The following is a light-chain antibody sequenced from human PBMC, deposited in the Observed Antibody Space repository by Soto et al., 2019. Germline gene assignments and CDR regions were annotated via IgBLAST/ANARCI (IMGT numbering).Light chain of an antibody. J-gene: IGLJ2*01. V-gene: IGLV1-47*01. CDR3: AAWDDSLSGQDVV. Sequence: QSVLTQPPSASGTPGQRVTISCSGSSSNIGSYYVYWYQQLPGTAPKLLIYRNNQRPSGVPDRFSGSKSGTSASLAISGLRSEEEAGYFCAAWDDSLSGQDVVFGGGTKLTVL. CDR2: RNN. CDR1: SSNIGSYY.